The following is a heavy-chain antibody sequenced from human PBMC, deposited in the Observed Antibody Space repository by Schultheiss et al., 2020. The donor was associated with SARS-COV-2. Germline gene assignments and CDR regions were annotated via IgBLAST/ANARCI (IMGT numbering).Heavy chain of an antibody. D-gene: IGHD1-26*01. V-gene: IGHV3-23*01. CDR2: ISGSGGST. J-gene: IGHJ3*02. CDR1: GFTFSSYA. Sequence: GESLKISCAASGFTFSSYAMSWVRQAPGKGLEWVSAISGSGGSTYYADSVKGRFTISRDNSKNTLYLQMNSLRAEDTAVYYCAREAGIVGATQWDAFDIWGQGTMVTVSS. CDR3: AREAGIVGATQWDAFDI.